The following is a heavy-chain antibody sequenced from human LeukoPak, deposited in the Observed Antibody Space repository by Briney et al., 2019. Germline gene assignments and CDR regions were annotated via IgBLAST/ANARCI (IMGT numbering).Heavy chain of an antibody. CDR3: ARAPFLRAWFDP. V-gene: IGHV3-30-3*01. J-gene: IGHJ5*02. Sequence: GGSLRLSCAASGFSVSRTYMSWVRQAPGKGLEWVAVISYDGSNKYYADSVKGRFTISRDNSKNTLYLQMNSLRAEDTAVYYCARAPFLRAWFDPWGQGTLVTVSS. CDR2: ISYDGSNK. CDR1: GFSVSRTY. D-gene: IGHD2/OR15-2a*01.